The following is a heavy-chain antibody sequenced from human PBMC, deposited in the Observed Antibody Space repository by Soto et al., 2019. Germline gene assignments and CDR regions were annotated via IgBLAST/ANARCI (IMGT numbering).Heavy chain of an antibody. CDR2: IYHDGST. V-gene: IGHV4-4*02. CDR1: GGSISTTNW. CDR3: ARFYGSGGYYYGLDI. J-gene: IGHJ6*02. Sequence: SETLSLTCAVSGGSISTTNWWTWVRQPPGKGLEWIGEIYHDGSTNYSPSLKSRVTISVDKSKNQFSLKLGSVTAADTAVYSCARFYGSGGYYYGLDIWGRGTTVTVSS. D-gene: IGHD3-10*01.